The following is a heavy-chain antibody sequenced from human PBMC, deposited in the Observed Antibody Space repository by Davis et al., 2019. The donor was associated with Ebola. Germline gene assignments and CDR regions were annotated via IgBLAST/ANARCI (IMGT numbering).Heavy chain of an antibody. Sequence: PSETLSLTCTVSGGSVTSATYYWSWIRQPAGKGLEWIGHIHSGGSTNYNPSLRSRVTISIDTSKNQVSLNVNSVTAADTAVYYCARNGSSSFSRYHYYGLDVWGQGTTVTVSS. CDR2: IHSGGST. CDR1: GGSVTSATYY. V-gene: IGHV4-61*09. D-gene: IGHD3-3*01. J-gene: IGHJ6*02. CDR3: ARNGSSSFSRYHYYGLDV.